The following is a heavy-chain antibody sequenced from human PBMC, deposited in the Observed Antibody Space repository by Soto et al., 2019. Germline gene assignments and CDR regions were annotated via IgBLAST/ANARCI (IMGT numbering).Heavy chain of an antibody. Sequence: GGSLRVSCAASGFTFSSYWMSWVRQAPGKGLEWVANIKQDGSEKYYVDSVKGRFTISRDNAKNSLYLQMNSLRAEDTAVYYCARASPPHNYDFWSGYYSEFDYWGQGTLVTVSS. CDR1: GFTFSSYW. V-gene: IGHV3-7*01. D-gene: IGHD3-3*01. J-gene: IGHJ4*02. CDR3: ARASPPHNYDFWSGYYSEFDY. CDR2: IKQDGSEK.